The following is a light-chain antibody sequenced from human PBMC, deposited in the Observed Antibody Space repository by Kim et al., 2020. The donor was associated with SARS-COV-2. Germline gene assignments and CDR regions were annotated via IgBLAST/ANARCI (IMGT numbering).Light chain of an antibody. J-gene: IGKJ2*03. V-gene: IGKV1-5*03. CDR2: KAS. CDR1: QSISSW. Sequence: DIQMTQSPSTLSASVGDRVTITCRASQSISSWLAWYQQKPGQAPKLLIYKASTLESGVPSRFSGSGSGTEFTLTISSLQPDDFATYYCQQYSSYSYSFGRGTKLEIK. CDR3: QQYSSYSYS.